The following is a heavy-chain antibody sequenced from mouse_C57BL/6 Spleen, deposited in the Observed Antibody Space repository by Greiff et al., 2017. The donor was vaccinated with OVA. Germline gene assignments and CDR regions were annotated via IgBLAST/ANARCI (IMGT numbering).Heavy chain of an antibody. CDR1: GFTFSDYY. D-gene: IGHD1-1*01. CDR3: ARDGDYGSSPYWYFDV. V-gene: IGHV5-16*01. CDR2: INYDGSST. J-gene: IGHJ1*03. Sequence: EVKLMESEGGLVQPGSSMKLSCTASGFTFSDYYMAWVRQVPEKGLEWVANINYDGSSTYYLDSLKSRFIISRDNAKNILYLQMSSLKSEDTATYYCARDGDYGSSPYWYFDVWGTGTTVTVSS.